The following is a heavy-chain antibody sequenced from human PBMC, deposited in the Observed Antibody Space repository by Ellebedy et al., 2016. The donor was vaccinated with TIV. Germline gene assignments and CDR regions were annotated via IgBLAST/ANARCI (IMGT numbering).Heavy chain of an antibody. Sequence: MPSETLSLTCTVSGGSISGSSDYWGWLRQPPGKGLEWIGTIYNSGRTFYNPSLKSRVTISVDTSKNQFSMKLSSVTAADTAVYYCARGKDTVTGYGAFAIWGQGTMVTVSS. CDR2: IYNSGRT. J-gene: IGHJ3*02. D-gene: IGHD3-9*01. CDR3: ARGKDTVTGYGAFAI. CDR1: GGSISGSSDY. V-gene: IGHV4-39*01.